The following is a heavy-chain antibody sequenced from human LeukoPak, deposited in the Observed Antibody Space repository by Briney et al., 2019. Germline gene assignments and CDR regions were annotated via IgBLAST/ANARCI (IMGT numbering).Heavy chain of an antibody. CDR2: INAGNGNT. J-gene: IGHJ4*02. Sequence: ASVKVSCKASGGTFSSYAISWVRQAPGQRLEWMGWINAGNGNTKYSQKFQGRVTITRDTSASTAYMELSSLRSEDTAVYYCAREDSSSSFDYWGQGTLVTVSS. CDR1: GGTFSSYA. D-gene: IGHD6-6*01. V-gene: IGHV1-3*01. CDR3: AREDSSSSFDY.